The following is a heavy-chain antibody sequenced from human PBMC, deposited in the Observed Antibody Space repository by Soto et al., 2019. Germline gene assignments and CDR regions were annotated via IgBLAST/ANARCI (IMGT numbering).Heavy chain of an antibody. CDR2: IYYSGST. CDR1: GGSISSYY. V-gene: IGHV4-59*01. Sequence: SLTCTVSGGSISSYYWSWIRQPPGKGLEWIGYIYYSGSTNYNPSLKSRVTISVDTSKNQFSLKLSSVTAADTAVYYCARDLLAQGYFDYWGQGTLVTVSS. CDR3: ARDLLAQGYFDY. J-gene: IGHJ4*02. D-gene: IGHD3-3*02.